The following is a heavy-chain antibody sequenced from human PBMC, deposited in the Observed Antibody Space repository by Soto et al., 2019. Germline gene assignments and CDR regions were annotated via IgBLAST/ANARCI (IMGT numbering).Heavy chain of an antibody. CDR1: GGSISSYY. V-gene: IGHV4-59*01. Sequence: SETLSLTCTVSGGSISSYYWSWIRQPPGKGLEWIGYIYYSGSTNYNPSLKSRVTISVDTSKNQFSLKLSSVTAADTAVYYCARSIVVVPAAGYYFDYWGQGTLVTVSS. J-gene: IGHJ4*02. D-gene: IGHD2-2*01. CDR2: IYYSGST. CDR3: ARSIVVVPAAGYYFDY.